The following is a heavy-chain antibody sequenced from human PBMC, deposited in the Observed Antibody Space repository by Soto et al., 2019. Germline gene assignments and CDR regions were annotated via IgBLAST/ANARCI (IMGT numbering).Heavy chain of an antibody. V-gene: IGHV3-7*03. CDR1: GFTFSSYW. D-gene: IGHD2-8*01. J-gene: IGHJ1*01. Sequence: GGSLRLSCAASGFTFSSYWMSWVRQAPGKGLEWVANIKQDGSEKYYVDSVKGRFTISRDNAKNSLYLQMNSLRAEDTAVYYCARGMMSPWFHCTNGVCYTGYFQHWGQGTLVTVSS. CDR2: IKQDGSEK. CDR3: ARGMMSPWFHCTNGVCYTGYFQH.